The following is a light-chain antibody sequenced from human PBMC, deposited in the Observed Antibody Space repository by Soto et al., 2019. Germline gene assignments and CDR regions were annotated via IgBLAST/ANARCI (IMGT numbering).Light chain of an antibody. CDR2: DVS. Sequence: QSVLTQPASVSGSLQQSITISCTGTSSDVGGYNYVSWYQHHPGKAPKLMIYDVSDRPSGVSNRFSGSKSGNTASLTISGLQAEDEADYYCSSYTTSGTRVFGGWTKLTVL. CDR3: SSYTTSGTRV. CDR1: SSDVGGYNY. J-gene: IGLJ2*01. V-gene: IGLV2-14*03.